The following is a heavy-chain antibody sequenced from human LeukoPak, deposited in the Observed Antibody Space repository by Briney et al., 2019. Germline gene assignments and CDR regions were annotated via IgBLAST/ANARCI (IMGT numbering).Heavy chain of an antibody. Sequence: SETLSLTCTVSGGSISSYYWSWIRQPAGKGLEWIGRIYTSGSTNYNPSLKSRVTMSVDTSKNQFSLKLSSVTAADTAVYYCARDQGYCSGGSCHAYFDYWGQGTLVTVSS. V-gene: IGHV4-4*07. CDR2: IYTSGST. J-gene: IGHJ4*02. CDR3: ARDQGYCSGGSCHAYFDY. CDR1: GGSISSYY. D-gene: IGHD2-15*01.